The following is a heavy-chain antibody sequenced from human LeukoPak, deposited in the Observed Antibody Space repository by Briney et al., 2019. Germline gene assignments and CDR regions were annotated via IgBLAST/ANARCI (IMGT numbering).Heavy chain of an antibody. V-gene: IGHV1-8*01. CDR2: MNPNSGNT. D-gene: IGHD3-9*01. Sequence: ASVKVSCKASGYTFTSYDINWVRQATGQGLEWMGWMNPNSGNTGYAQKFQGRVTMTRNTSISTAYMELSSLRSEDTAVYYCARGGDWNILTGYWRSYYYYGMDVWGQGTTVTVSS. CDR3: ARGGDWNILTGYWRSYYYYGMDV. J-gene: IGHJ6*02. CDR1: GYTFTSYD.